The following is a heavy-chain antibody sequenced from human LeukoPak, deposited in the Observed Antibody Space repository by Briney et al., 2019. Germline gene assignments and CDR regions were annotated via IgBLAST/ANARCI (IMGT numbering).Heavy chain of an antibody. CDR2: IYYSGST. CDR1: GGSISSSSYY. Sequence: SETLSLTCTVSGGSISSSSYYWGWIRQPPGKGLEWIGSIYYSGSTYYNPSLKSRVTTSVDTSKNQFSLKLSSVTAADTAVYYCARHSVVPAAMFDYWGQGTLVTVSS. D-gene: IGHD2-2*01. J-gene: IGHJ4*02. V-gene: IGHV4-39*01. CDR3: ARHSVVPAAMFDY.